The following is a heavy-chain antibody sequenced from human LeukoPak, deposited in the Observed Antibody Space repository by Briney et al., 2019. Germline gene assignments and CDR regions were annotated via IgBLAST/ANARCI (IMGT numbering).Heavy chain of an antibody. V-gene: IGHV4-39*01. J-gene: IGHJ4*02. CDR1: GGSISSSSYF. Sequence: PSETLSLTCTVSGGSISSSSYFWGWIRQPPGKGLEWIGSIFYSGSTYYNPSLNSRVTISIDTSKNQFSLRLSSVTAADTAMYYCARQMNTVTADYWGQGTLVTVSS. D-gene: IGHD4-17*01. CDR2: IFYSGST. CDR3: ARQMNTVTADY.